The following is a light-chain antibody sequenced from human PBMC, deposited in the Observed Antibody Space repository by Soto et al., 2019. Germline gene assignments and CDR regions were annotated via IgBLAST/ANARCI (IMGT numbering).Light chain of an antibody. Sequence: QSVLTQPASVSGSPGQSITISCTGTSSDVGDYDYVSWYQQHPGKAPKLMIYEVTYRPLGVSNRFSGSKSGNTASLTISGLQAEDEADYYCSSYIGSSTLEVFGTGTKLTVL. V-gene: IGLV2-14*01. J-gene: IGLJ1*01. CDR1: SSDVGDYDY. CDR3: SSYIGSSTLEV. CDR2: EVT.